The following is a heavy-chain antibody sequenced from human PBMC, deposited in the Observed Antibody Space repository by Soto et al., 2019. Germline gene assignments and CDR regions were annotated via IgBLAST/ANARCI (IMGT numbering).Heavy chain of an antibody. J-gene: IGHJ6*02. D-gene: IGHD6-13*01. CDR1: GFTFSNAW. CDR3: TAAAGSYYYYYYGMDV. Sequence: PGGSLRLSCAASGFTFSNAWMSWVRQAPGKGLEWVGRIKGKTDGGTTDYAAPVKGRFTISRDDSKNTLYLQMNSLKTEDTAVYYCTAAAGSYYYYYYGMDVWGQGTTVTVSS. V-gene: IGHV3-15*01. CDR2: IKGKTDGGTT.